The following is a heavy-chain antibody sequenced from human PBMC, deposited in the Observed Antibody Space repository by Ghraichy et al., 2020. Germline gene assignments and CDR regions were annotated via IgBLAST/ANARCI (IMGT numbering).Heavy chain of an antibody. Sequence: SETLSLTCTVSGGSISRSSYYWGWIRQPPGKGLEWIGSIYDSGSTYYNPSLKSRVTMSVDTSKNQFSLKLSSGTAADTAVYYCARPLGNDFVWGSYRYWGQGILVTVSS. D-gene: IGHD3-16*02. V-gene: IGHV4-39*01. CDR3: ARPLGNDFVWGSYRY. J-gene: IGHJ4*02. CDR1: GGSISRSSYY. CDR2: IYDSGST.